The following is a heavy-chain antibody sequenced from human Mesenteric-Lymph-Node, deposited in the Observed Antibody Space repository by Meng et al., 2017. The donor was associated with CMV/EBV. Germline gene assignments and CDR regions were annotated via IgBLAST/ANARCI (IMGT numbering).Heavy chain of an antibody. D-gene: IGHD3-3*01. CDR3: AKGKSLGGFWSGYADY. CDR2: IYSGGSST. J-gene: IGHJ4*02. V-gene: IGHV3-23*03. CDR1: GFTFSSYW. Sequence: GESLKISCAASGFTFSSYWMSWVRQAPGKGLEWVSVIYSGGSSTYYADSVKGRFTISRDNSKNTLYLQMNSLRAEDTAVYYCAKGKSLGGFWSGYADYWGQGTLVTVSS.